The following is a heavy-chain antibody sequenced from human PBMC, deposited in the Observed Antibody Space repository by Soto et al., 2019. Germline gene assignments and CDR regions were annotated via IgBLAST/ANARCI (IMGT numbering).Heavy chain of an antibody. D-gene: IGHD1-26*01. Sequence: ASVKVSCKASGYTFTSYDINWVRQATGQGLEWMGWMNPNSGNTGYAQKFQGRVTMTRNTSISTAYMELSSLRSEDTAVYYCARQGRGSYYFVYWRQGTLVTVSS. CDR3: ARQGRGSYYFVY. CDR2: MNPNSGNT. V-gene: IGHV1-8*01. J-gene: IGHJ4*02. CDR1: GYTFTSYD.